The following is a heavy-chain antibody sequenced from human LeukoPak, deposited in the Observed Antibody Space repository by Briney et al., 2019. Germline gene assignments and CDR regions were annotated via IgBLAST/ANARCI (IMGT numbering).Heavy chain of an antibody. V-gene: IGHV3-9*01. CDR1: GFTFDEYA. D-gene: IGHD4-23*01. CDR2: ISWNSGSI. J-gene: IGHJ2*01. CDR3: AKDIRDYGGKAGYFDL. Sequence: GGSLRLSCAASGFTFDEYAVHWVRQAPGKGLEWVSGISWNSGSIGYADSVKGRFTISRDNAKNSLYLQMNSLRAEDTALYYCAKDIRDYGGKAGYFDLWGRGTLVTVSS.